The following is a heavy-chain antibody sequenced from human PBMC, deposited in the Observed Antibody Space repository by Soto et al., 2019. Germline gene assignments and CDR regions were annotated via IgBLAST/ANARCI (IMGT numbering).Heavy chain of an antibody. CDR2: IIPIFGTV. CDR1: VGSFSNYP. Sequence: VASVKGSCKASVGSFSNYPISWVRQAPGQGLEWMGGIIPIFGTVNYAQKSQGRVTITADESTSTAYMELSSLRSEDTALYYCTRGTPWWLQLWYLDPWCRGPLVTVSS. V-gene: IGHV1-69*01. D-gene: IGHD5-12*01. J-gene: IGHJ2*01. CDR3: TRGTPWWLQLWYLDP.